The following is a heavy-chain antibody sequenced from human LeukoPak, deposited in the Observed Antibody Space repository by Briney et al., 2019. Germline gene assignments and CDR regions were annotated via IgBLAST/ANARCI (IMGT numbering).Heavy chain of an antibody. J-gene: IGHJ4*02. D-gene: IGHD3-22*01. V-gene: IGHV3-23*01. Sequence: GGSLRLSCAASGFTFSSYAMSWVRQAPGKGLEWVSAISGSGGSTYYADSVKGRLTIYRANSKNTLYLQMNSLRAEDTAVYYCAKDYYDSSGYYWPYSFDYWGQGTLVTVSS. CDR1: GFTFSSYA. CDR2: ISGSGGST. CDR3: AKDYYDSSGYYWPYSFDY.